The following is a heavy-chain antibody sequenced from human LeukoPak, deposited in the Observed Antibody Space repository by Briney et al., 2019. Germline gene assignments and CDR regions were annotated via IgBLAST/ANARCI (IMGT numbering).Heavy chain of an antibody. J-gene: IGHJ6*02. CDR1: GFTFSSYA. V-gene: IGHV3-30-3*01. D-gene: IGHD5/OR15-5a*01. Sequence: GRSLRLSCAASGFTFSSYAMHWVRQAPGKGLEWVAVISYDGSNKYYADSVKGRFTISRDNSKNTLYLQMNSLRAEDTAVYYCAGDRLPDPYYYYGMDVWSQGTTVTVSS. CDR3: AGDRLPDPYYYYGMDV. CDR2: ISYDGSNK.